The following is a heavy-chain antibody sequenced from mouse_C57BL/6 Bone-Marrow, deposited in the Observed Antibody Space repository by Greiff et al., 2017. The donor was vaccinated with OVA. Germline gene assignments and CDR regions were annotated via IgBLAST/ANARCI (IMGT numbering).Heavy chain of an antibody. Sequence: EVQLVESGPGLVKPSQSLSLTCSVTGYSITSGYYWNWIRQFPGNKLEWMGYISYDGSNNYNPSLKNRISITRDTSKNQFFLKLNSVTTEDTATYYCARDRGYWGQGTTLTVSS. V-gene: IGHV3-6*01. D-gene: IGHD3-3*01. J-gene: IGHJ2*01. CDR2: ISYDGSN. CDR3: ARDRGY. CDR1: GYSITSGYY.